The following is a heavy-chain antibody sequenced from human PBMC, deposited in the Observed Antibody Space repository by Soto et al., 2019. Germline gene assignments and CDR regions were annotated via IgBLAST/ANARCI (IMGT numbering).Heavy chain of an antibody. Sequence: QVQLVQSGAEVKKPGSSVKVSCKASGGTFSSYAISWVRQAPGQGLEWMGGIIPIFGTANYAQKFQGRVTITADESTSTAYMELSSLRSEDTAVYYCARDLDSTVVNPDYYYGMDVWGQGTTVTVSS. CDR3: ARDLDSTVVNPDYYYGMDV. J-gene: IGHJ6*02. V-gene: IGHV1-69*01. D-gene: IGHD4-17*01. CDR1: GGTFSSYA. CDR2: IIPIFGTA.